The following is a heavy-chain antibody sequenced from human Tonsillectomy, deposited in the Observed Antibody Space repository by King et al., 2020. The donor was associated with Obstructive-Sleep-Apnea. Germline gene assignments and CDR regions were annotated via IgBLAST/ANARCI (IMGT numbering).Heavy chain of an antibody. D-gene: IGHD3-10*01. CDR2: IYYSGTT. CDR3: ARGGGEKGRDLDY. J-gene: IGHJ4*02. V-gene: IGHV4-31*03. CDR1: GGSISSGGYY. Sequence: QLQESGPGLVKPSQTLSLTCTVSGGSISSGGYYWSWIRQHPGKGLEWIGYIYYSGTTYYNPSLKSRVSISVDTSKNHFSLKLSSVTAADTAVYYCARGGGEKGRDLDYWGQGTLVTVSS.